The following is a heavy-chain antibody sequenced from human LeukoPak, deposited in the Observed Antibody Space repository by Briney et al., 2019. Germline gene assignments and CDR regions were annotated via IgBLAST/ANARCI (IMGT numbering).Heavy chain of an antibody. CDR3: ARGGWELLKPFDY. CDR2: NYYSVST. J-gene: IGHJ4*02. D-gene: IGHD1-26*01. V-gene: IGHV4-39*07. CDR1: GGSISSSSYY. Sequence: PSETLSLTCTVSGGSISSSSYYWGWIRQPPGKGLEWLGSNYYSVSTYYTPSLKSRVTISVDTFKNQFSLKLSSVTAADTAVYYCARGGWELLKPFDYWGQGTLVTVSS.